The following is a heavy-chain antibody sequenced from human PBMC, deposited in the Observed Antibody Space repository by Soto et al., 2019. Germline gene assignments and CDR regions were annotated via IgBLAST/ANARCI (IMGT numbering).Heavy chain of an antibody. V-gene: IGHV3-66*01. CDR1: GFTVSSNY. Sequence: EVQLVESGGGLVQPGGSLRLSCAASGFTVSSNYMSWVRQAPGKGLEWVSVIYSGGSTYYADSVKGRFTISRDNSKNTLYLQMKSLRAEDTAVYYCARTNYYGSGSIVDYWGQGTLVTVSS. CDR2: IYSGGST. J-gene: IGHJ4*02. CDR3: ARTNYYGSGSIVDY. D-gene: IGHD3-10*01.